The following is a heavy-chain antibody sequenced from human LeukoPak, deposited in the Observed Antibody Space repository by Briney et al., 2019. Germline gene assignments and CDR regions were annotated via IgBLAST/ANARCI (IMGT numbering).Heavy chain of an antibody. D-gene: IGHD4-17*01. V-gene: IGHV1-8*01. CDR2: MNPNSGNT. J-gene: IGHJ2*01. CDR1: GYTFTSYD. CDR3: ARDLTSYWYFDL. Sequence: VSVKVSCKASGYTFTSYDINWVRQATGQGLEWMGWMNPNSGNTGYAQKFQGRVTMTRNTSISTAYMELSSLRSEDTAVYYCARDLTSYWYFDLWGRGTLVTVSS.